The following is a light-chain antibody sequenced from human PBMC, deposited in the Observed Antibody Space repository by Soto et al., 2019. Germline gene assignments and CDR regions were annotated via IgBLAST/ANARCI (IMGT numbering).Light chain of an antibody. CDR1: ESVSSN. Sequence: EVVMTQSPATLSVSPGERATLSCRASESVSSNLAWYQQRPGQAPRLVIYGASTRATGIPARFSGGGSGTEFTLTISSLQSEDFAVYYCQQYGSSPGTFGQGTKVDIK. CDR2: GAS. J-gene: IGKJ1*01. V-gene: IGKV3-15*01. CDR3: QQYGSSPGT.